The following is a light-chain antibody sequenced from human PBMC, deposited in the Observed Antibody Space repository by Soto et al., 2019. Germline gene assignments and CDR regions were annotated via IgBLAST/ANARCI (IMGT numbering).Light chain of an antibody. CDR1: NSDVGNYNL. CDR3: CSYAGSATWV. Sequence: QSALTQPASVSGSPGQSITIPCTGTNSDVGNYNLVSWYQQHPGKAPKLMMYEVTKRPSGVSNRFSGSKSGNTASLTISGLQAEDEADYYCCSYAGSATWVFGGGTKLTVL. V-gene: IGLV2-23*02. J-gene: IGLJ3*02. CDR2: EVT.